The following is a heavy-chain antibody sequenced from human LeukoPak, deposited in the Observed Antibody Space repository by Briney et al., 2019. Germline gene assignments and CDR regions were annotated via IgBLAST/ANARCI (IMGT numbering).Heavy chain of an antibody. J-gene: IGHJ5*02. D-gene: IGHD4-17*01. CDR2: IMPLFGTA. V-gene: IGHV1-69*05. CDR3: ARDVHGDYGSGWFDP. CDR1: GGTFNNSA. Sequence: ASVKVSCKTSGGTFNNSAISWVRQAAGQGLEWLGGIMPLFGTAGYAQKFQGRVTITKDESTRTVYLELTSLTSDNTAVYYCARDVHGDYGSGWFDPWGQGTLVSVSS.